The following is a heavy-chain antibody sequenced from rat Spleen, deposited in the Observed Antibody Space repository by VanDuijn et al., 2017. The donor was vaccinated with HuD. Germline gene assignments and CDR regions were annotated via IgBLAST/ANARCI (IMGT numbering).Heavy chain of an antibody. V-gene: IGHV5-27*01. J-gene: IGHJ1*01. Sequence: EVQLVESGGGLVQPGRSLKLSCAASGFPFSNYGMDWVRQAPTKGLQWVASITNSGGSTYYRDSVKGRFTISRDNAKSTLYLQMDSLRSEDTATYYCTTESLYWYFDFWGPGTMVTVSS. CDR1: GFPFSNYG. CDR3: TTESLYWYFDF. CDR2: ITNSGGST. D-gene: IGHD3-8*01.